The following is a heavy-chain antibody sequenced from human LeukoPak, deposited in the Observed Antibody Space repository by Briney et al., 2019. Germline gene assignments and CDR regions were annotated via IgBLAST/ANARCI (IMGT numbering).Heavy chain of an antibody. CDR2: ISWDGGST. CDR1: GFTFDDYT. V-gene: IGHV3-43*01. D-gene: IGHD6-19*01. CDR3: AKDTARQWLVGYYYYGMDV. Sequence: QTGGSLRLSCAASGFTFDDYTMHWVRQAPGKGLEWVSLISWDGGSTYYADSVKGRFTISRDNSKNSLYLQMNSLRTEDTALYYCAKDTARQWLVGYYYYGMDVWGQGTTVTVSS. J-gene: IGHJ6*02.